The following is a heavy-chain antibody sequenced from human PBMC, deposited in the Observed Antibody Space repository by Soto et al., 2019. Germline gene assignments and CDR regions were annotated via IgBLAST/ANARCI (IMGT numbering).Heavy chain of an antibody. V-gene: IGHV4-30-4*01. D-gene: IGHD5-18*01. CDR1: GGSISSGDYY. J-gene: IGHJ4*02. Sequence: SETLSLTCTVSGGSISSGDYYWSWIRQPPGKGLEWIGYIYYSGSTYYNPSLKSRVTISVDTSKNQFSLKLSSVTAADPAVYYCASNSYGYIFYEYWGQGTLVNVSS. CDR2: IYYSGST. CDR3: ASNSYGYIFYEY.